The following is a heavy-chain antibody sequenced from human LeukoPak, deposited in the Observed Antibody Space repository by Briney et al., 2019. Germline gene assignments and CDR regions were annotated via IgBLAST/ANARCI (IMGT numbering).Heavy chain of an antibody. J-gene: IGHJ6*03. Sequence: SETLSLTCTVSGGSISSYYWSWIRQPPGKGLEWIGYIYYSGSTNYNPSLKSRVTISVDTSKNQFSLKLSSVTAADTAVYYCAGKSHFGVRYYYYMDVWGKGTTVTVSS. CDR2: IYYSGST. CDR3: AGKSHFGVRYYYYMDV. D-gene: IGHD3-3*01. CDR1: GGSISSYY. V-gene: IGHV4-59*01.